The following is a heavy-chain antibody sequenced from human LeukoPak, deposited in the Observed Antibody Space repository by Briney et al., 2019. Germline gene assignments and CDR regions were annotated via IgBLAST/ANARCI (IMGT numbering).Heavy chain of an antibody. V-gene: IGHV3-53*04. CDR3: ARVHCYGSGSYYWRAIDY. J-gene: IGHJ4*02. CDR1: GFTVSSNY. Sequence: GGSLRLSCAASGFTVSSNYMSWVRQAPGKGLEWVSVIYSGGSTYYADSVKGRFTISRHNSKNTLYLQMNSLRAEDTAVYYCARVHCYGSGSYYWRAIDYWGQGTLVTVSS. D-gene: IGHD3-10*01. CDR2: IYSGGST.